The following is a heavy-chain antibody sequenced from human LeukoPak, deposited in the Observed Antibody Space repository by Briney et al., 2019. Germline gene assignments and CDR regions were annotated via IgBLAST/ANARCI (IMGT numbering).Heavy chain of an antibody. J-gene: IGHJ4*02. CDR1: GYSISSGYY. CDR2: IYHSGST. V-gene: IGHV4-38-2*01. D-gene: IGHD6-19*01. Sequence: SEALSLTCAVSGYSISSGYYWGWIRQPPGKGLEWIGSIYHSGSTYYNPSLKSRVTTSVDTSKNQFSLKLSSVTAADTAVYYCARSGYSSGWLFDYWGQGTLVTVSS. CDR3: ARSGYSSGWLFDY.